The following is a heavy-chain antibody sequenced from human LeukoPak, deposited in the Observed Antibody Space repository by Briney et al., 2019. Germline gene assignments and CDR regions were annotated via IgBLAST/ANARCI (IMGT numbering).Heavy chain of an antibody. J-gene: IGHJ3*02. CDR1: GGSFSGYY. Sequence: SETLSLTCAVYGGSFSGYYWSWIRQPPGKRLEWIGEINHSGSTNYNPSLKSRVTISVDTSKNQFSLKLSSVTAADTAVYYCARQGVDTAMEDAFDIWGQGTMITVSS. CDR3: ARQGVDTAMEDAFDI. D-gene: IGHD5-18*01. CDR2: INHSGST. V-gene: IGHV4-34*01.